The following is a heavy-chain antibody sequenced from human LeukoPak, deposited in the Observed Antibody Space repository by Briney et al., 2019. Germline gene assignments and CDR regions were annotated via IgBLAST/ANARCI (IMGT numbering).Heavy chain of an antibody. CDR3: ASERYNWNYAFDY. Sequence: GGSLRLSCAASGFTLSSYSMNWVRQAPGKGLEWVSSISSGSSYIYYADPLKGRFTVSRDNAKNSLYLQMNSLRAEDTAVYYCASERYNWNYAFDYWGQGILVTVSS. J-gene: IGHJ4*02. CDR2: ISSGSSYI. CDR1: GFTLSSYS. D-gene: IGHD1-7*01. V-gene: IGHV3-21*01.